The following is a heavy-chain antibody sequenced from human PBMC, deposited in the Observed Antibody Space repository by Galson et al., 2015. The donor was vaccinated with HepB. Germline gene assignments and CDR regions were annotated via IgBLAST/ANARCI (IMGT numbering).Heavy chain of an antibody. J-gene: IGHJ2*01. CDR2: ISYDGSNK. D-gene: IGHD2-2*02. Sequence: SLRLSCAASGFTFSSYGMHWVRQAPGKGLEWVAVISYDGSNKYYADSVKGRFTISRDNSKNTLYLQMNSLRAEDTAVYYCAKEGYCSSTSCYTPVDHYWYFDLWGRGTLVTVSS. V-gene: IGHV3-30*18. CDR3: AKEGYCSSTSCYTPVDHYWYFDL. CDR1: GFTFSSYG.